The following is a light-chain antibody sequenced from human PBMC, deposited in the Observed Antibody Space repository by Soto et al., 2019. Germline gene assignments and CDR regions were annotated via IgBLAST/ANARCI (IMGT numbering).Light chain of an antibody. CDR1: QSVSTN. CDR2: GAS. Sequence: EIVMTQSPATLSVSPGVRATLSCRASQSVSTNLAWYQQIPGQAPRLLISGASTRATGNPARFSGSGSGTEFTLTISSLQSEDFAVYHCQQYNNWPLTFGGGTKVDIK. V-gene: IGKV3-15*01. J-gene: IGKJ4*01. CDR3: QQYNNWPLT.